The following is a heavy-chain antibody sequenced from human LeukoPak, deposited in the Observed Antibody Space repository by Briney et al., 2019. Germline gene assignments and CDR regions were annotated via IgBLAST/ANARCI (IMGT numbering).Heavy chain of an antibody. CDR3: ARAGLSIFGMITPNWFDP. Sequence: SETLFLTCSVYGGSFSDYYWSWIRQPPGKGLEWIGEISHSGSTKFNPSLKSRVTISVDTSRNQFSLNLTSVTAADTAVYYCARAGLSIFGMITPNWFDPWGQGTLVSVSS. D-gene: IGHD3-3*01. J-gene: IGHJ5*02. CDR2: ISHSGST. V-gene: IGHV4-34*01. CDR1: GGSFSDYY.